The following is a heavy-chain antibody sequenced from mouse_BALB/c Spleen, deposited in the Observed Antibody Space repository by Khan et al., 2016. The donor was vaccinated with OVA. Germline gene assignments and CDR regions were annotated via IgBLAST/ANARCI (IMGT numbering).Heavy chain of an antibody. CDR3: PRPYYYGSSYDTMDA. CDR2: IYPGSGKT. Sequence: QVQLQQSGAELVRPGTSVKMSCKAAGYTFTKYWIGWVKQRPGHGLEWIGDIYPGSGKTNYNERFKGRATMTADTSSSTAYMHLSSLTSEDSAIYYCPRPYYYGSSYDTMDAWGQGTSVTVSA. J-gene: IGHJ4*01. CDR1: GYTFTKYW. D-gene: IGHD1-1*01. V-gene: IGHV1-63*02.